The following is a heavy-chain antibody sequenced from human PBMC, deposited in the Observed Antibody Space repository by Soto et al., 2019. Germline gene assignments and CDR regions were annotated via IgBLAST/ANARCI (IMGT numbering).Heavy chain of an antibody. J-gene: IGHJ4*02. V-gene: IGHV3-7*04. D-gene: IGHD6-13*01. Sequence: PGGSLRLSCAASGFTFSSYWMSWVRQAPGKGQEWVANIKQDGSEKYYVDSVKGRFTISRDNAKNSLYLQMNSLRAEDTAVYYCARDQYVHIAAAGTWGYWGQGTLVTVSS. CDR1: GFTFSSYW. CDR3: ARDQYVHIAAAGTWGY. CDR2: IKQDGSEK.